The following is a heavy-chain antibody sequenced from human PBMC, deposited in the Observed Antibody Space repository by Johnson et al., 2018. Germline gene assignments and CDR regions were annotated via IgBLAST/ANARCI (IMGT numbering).Heavy chain of an antibody. J-gene: IGHJ3*02. CDR1: GITFNRFG. D-gene: IGHD3-10*01. Sequence: QVQLVESGGGVVQPGTSLRLSCTASGITFNRFGMHWVRQAPGQGLEWVAVISYDGSDKYFTDSVKGRFTISRDNSKNTLFLQMKSLRPEDTAVYYCAKRHYYGSGSYDIWGQGTMVTVSS. CDR2: ISYDGSDK. V-gene: IGHV3-30*18. CDR3: AKRHYYGSGSYDI.